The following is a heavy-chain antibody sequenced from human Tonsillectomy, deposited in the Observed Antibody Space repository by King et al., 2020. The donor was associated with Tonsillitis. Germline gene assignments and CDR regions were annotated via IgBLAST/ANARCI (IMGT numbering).Heavy chain of an antibody. CDR1: GYTFTNYG. Sequence: QLVQSGAEVKKPGASVKVSCRASGYTFTNYGISWVRQAPGQGLEWMGWISPNNGYTNYSQKRQGRVTMTTDTSTNTAYMELRRLRSDDTAVYYCARDIGAAAGTSPGYWGQGTLVTVSS. CDR3: ARDIGAAAGTSPGY. J-gene: IGHJ4*02. D-gene: IGHD6-13*01. V-gene: IGHV1-18*01. CDR2: ISPNNGYT.